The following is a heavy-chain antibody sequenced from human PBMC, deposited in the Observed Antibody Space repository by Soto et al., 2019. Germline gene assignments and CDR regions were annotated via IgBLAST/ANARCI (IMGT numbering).Heavy chain of an antibody. J-gene: IGHJ4*02. CDR3: ARAPPSNGFYLQGYFDY. Sequence: ASVKVSCKASGYTFTSYGISWVRQAPGQGLEWMGWISAYNGNTNYAQKLQGRVTMTTDTSTSTAYMELRSLRSDDTAVYYCARAPPSNGFYLQGYFDYGGQGILVTV. D-gene: IGHD4-4*01. V-gene: IGHV1-18*04. CDR2: ISAYNGNT. CDR1: GYTFTSYG.